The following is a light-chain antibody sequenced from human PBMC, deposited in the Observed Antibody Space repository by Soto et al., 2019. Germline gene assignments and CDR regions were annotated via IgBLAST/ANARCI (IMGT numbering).Light chain of an antibody. CDR2: RNN. CDR3: AAWDDSLSGWV. Sequence: QSVLTQPPSASGTPGQRVTISCSGSSSNIGSNYVYWYQQLPGTPPKLLIYRNNQRPSGVPDRFSGFKSGTSASLAISGLRSEDEADYYCAAWDDSLSGWVFGGGTKLTVL. V-gene: IGLV1-47*01. CDR1: SSNIGSNY. J-gene: IGLJ3*02.